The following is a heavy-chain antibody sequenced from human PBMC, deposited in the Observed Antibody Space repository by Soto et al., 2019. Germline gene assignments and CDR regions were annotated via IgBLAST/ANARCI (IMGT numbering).Heavy chain of an antibody. CDR2: IYNSGSP. CDR1: GGSIRSYY. Sequence: SGTLSLTCTVSGGSIRSYYWTWIRQPPGKGLDWIGYIYNSGSPNYNPSIRSRVTMSLXXXXXXFXPXLXXXPASXTAVYYCARDIRAAAYNWFDPWGQGILVTVS. D-gene: IGHD6-13*01. CDR3: ARDIRAAAYNWFDP. V-gene: IGHV4-59*01. J-gene: IGHJ5*02.